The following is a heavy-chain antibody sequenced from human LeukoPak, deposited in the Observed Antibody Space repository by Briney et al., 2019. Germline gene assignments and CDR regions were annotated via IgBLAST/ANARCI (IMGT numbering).Heavy chain of an antibody. CDR3: ATKPNCGGDCYYDY. V-gene: IGHV1-24*01. D-gene: IGHD2-21*02. J-gene: IGHJ4*02. Sequence: ASVKVSCKVSGYTLTELSMHWVRQAPGKGLEWMGGFDPEDGETIYAQKFQGRVTMTEDTSTDTAYMELSSLRPEDTAVYYCATKPNCGGDCYYDYWGQGTLVTVSS. CDR2: FDPEDGET. CDR1: GYTLTELS.